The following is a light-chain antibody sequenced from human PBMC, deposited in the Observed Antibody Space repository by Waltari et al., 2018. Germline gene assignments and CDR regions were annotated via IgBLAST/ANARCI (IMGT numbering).Light chain of an antibody. CDR3: QQYYNTPPT. CDR1: QSVSDHVNNKNY. CDR2: WAS. Sequence: DIVMTQSLDSLTVSPGERATINCRSSQSVSDHVNNKNYLAWYRQKPGQPPKLLISWASTREFGVPDRFSGSGSGTEFTLTISSLQPEDVAVYYCQQYYNTPPTFGQGTKVEIK. V-gene: IGKV4-1*01. J-gene: IGKJ1*01.